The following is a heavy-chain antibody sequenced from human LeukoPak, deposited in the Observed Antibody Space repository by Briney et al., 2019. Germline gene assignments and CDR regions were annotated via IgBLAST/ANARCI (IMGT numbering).Heavy chain of an antibody. J-gene: IGHJ4*02. D-gene: IGHD3-16*01. CDR1: GFTFSSYS. CDR3: ARVAGGEKYYFDY. V-gene: IGHV3-21*01. Sequence: GGSLRLSCAASGFTFSSYSMNWVRQAPGKGLEWVSSISSSSSYIYYADSVKGRFTISRDNAKNSLYLQMNSLRAEDTAVYYCARVAGGEKYYFDYWGQGTLVTVSS. CDR2: ISSSSSYI.